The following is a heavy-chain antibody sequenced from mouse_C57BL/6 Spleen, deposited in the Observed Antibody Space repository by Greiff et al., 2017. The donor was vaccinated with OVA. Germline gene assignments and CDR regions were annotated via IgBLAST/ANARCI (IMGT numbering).Heavy chain of an antibody. Sequence: VQLQQPGAELVKPGASVKLSCKASGYTFTSYWMHWVKQRPGQGLEWIGMIHPNSGSTNYNEKFKSKATLTVDKSSSTAYMQLSSLTSEDSAVYYCARPLYYYGSSYWYFDVWGTGTTVTVSS. V-gene: IGHV1-64*01. CDR2: IHPNSGST. CDR3: ARPLYYYGSSYWYFDV. D-gene: IGHD1-1*01. J-gene: IGHJ1*03. CDR1: GYTFTSYW.